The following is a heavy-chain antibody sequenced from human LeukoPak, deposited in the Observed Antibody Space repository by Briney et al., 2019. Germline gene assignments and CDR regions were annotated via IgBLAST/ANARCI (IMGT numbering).Heavy chain of an antibody. J-gene: IGHJ4*02. CDR1: GFTVSGNY. D-gene: IGHD4-23*01. V-gene: IGHV3-53*01. CDR2: IYSDDTT. CDR3: ARRAGGYSHPYDY. Sequence: GGSLRLSCAVSGFTVSGNYMSWIRQAPGKGLEWGSLIYSDDTTLYADSVKGRFTISRDISKNTLYLQMSSLRAEDTAVYYCARRAGGYSHPYDYWGQGVLVTVSS.